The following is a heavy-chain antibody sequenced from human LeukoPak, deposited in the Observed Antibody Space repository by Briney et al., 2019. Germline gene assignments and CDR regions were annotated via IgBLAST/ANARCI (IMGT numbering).Heavy chain of an antibody. D-gene: IGHD1-7*01. J-gene: IGHJ3*01. Sequence: SETLSLTCSVSGGSISGHYWSWIRQPPGKGLEWIGYISYSGSTNYNPSLKSRVTMSVDTSKNQFSLRLSSVTAADTAVYYCAGDHEMGTTTEDDAFDVWGQGTMVTVSS. CDR2: ISYSGST. CDR3: AGDHEMGTTTEDDAFDV. CDR1: GGSISGHY. V-gene: IGHV4-59*11.